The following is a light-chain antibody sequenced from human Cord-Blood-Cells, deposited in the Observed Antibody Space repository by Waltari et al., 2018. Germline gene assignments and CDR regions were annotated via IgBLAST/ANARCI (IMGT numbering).Light chain of an antibody. CDR1: SSNIGSNY. J-gene: IGLJ3*02. V-gene: IGLV1-47*01. CDR2: RNN. Sequence: QSVLTQPPSASGTPGQRVTISCSGSSSNIGSNYVYWYQQLPGTAPKLLIYRNNGRPQGVRARFSGSQAGTSASLAVSGLRSEDEADYYCAAWDDSLSGWVFGGGTKLTVL. CDR3: AAWDDSLSGWV.